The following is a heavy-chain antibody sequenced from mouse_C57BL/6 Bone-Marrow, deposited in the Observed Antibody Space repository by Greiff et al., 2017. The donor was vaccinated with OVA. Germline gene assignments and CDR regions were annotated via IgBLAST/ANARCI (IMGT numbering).Heavy chain of an antibody. CDR1: GFTFSSYG. J-gene: IGHJ2*01. V-gene: IGHV5-6*01. CDR2: IGSGGSYT. CDR3: ARRDTTAPFDY. D-gene: IGHD1-2*01. Sequence: EVQLVESGGDLVKPGGSLKLSCAASGFTFSSYGMSWVRQTPDKRLEWVATIGSGGSYTYYPDSVKGRFTISRDNAKNTLYLQMSSLKSEDTAMYYCARRDTTAPFDYWGQGTTLTVSS.